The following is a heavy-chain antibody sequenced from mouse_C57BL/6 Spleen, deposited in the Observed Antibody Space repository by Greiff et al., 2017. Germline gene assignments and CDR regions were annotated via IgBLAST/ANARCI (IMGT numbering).Heavy chain of an antibody. D-gene: IGHD2-5*01. V-gene: IGHV1-82*01. CDR2: IYPGDGDT. J-gene: IGHJ4*01. CDR1: GYAFSSSW. CDR3: ARSGAYYSNYDYYAMDY. Sequence: QVQLQQSGPELVKPGASVKISCKASGYAFSSSWMNWVKQRPGKGLEWIGRIYPGDGDTNYNGKFKGKATLTADKSSSTAYMQLSSLTSEDSAVYFCARSGAYYSNYDYYAMDYWGQGTSVTVSS.